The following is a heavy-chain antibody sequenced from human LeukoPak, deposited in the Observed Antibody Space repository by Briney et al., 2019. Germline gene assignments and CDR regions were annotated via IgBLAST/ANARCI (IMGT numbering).Heavy chain of an antibody. CDR2: ISDGAATT. Sequence: GGSLRLSCAASEFTFSTYPMSWVRQAPGKGLEWVSLISDGAATTYYADSVKGRFTISRDNSKNTLYLQMIGLRAGDTAVYYCANLNSGYATDFWGQGTLVTVSS. D-gene: IGHD5-12*01. CDR1: EFTFSTYP. V-gene: IGHV3-23*01. J-gene: IGHJ4*02. CDR3: ANLNSGYATDF.